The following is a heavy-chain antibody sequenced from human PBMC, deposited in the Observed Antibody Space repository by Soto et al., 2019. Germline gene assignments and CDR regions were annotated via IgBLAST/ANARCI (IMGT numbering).Heavy chain of an antibody. CDR2: IYYSGST. Sequence: TSETLSLTCTVSGGSISSYYWSWIRQPPGKGLEWIGYIYYSGSTNYNPSLKSRVTISVDTSKNQFSLKLSSVTAADTAMYYCARVFPYYYDSSGSTRPYYFDYWGQGTLVTVSS. D-gene: IGHD3-22*01. CDR3: ARVFPYYYDSSGSTRPYYFDY. J-gene: IGHJ4*02. CDR1: GGSISSYY. V-gene: IGHV4-59*01.